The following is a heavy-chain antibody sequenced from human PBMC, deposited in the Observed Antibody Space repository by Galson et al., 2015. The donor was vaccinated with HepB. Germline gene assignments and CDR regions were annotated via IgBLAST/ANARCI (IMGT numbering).Heavy chain of an antibody. CDR3: ARASSYSSGWHREDYFDY. Sequence: SVKVSCKASGGTFSSYAISWVRQAPGQGLEWMGGIIPILGIANYAQKFQGRVTITADKSTSTAYMELSSLRSEDTAVYYCARASSYSSGWHREDYFDYWGQGTLVTVSS. D-gene: IGHD6-19*01. CDR2: IIPILGIA. J-gene: IGHJ4*02. V-gene: IGHV1-69*10. CDR1: GGTFSSYA.